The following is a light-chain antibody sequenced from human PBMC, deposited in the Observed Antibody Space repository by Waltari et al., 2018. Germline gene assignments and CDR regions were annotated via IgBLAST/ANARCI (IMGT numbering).Light chain of an antibody. CDR3: QSYDSSLSVHVV. CDR2: GNS. J-gene: IGLJ2*01. Sequence: QSVLTQPPSVSGAPGQRVTISCTGSSSNIGAGYAVHWYQQLPGTAPNLPTQGNSKRPPGVPDRVSGSKSGTSASLAITGLQAEDEADYYCQSYDSSLSVHVVFGGGTKLTVL. CDR1: SSNIGAGYA. V-gene: IGLV1-40*01.